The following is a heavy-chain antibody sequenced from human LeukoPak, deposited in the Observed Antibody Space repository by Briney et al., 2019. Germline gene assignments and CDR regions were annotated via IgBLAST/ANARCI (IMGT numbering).Heavy chain of an antibody. V-gene: IGHV4-59*01. CDR2: IYYSGST. D-gene: IGHD3-3*01. CDR3: ARDSNGFGFWSGYYDY. Sequence: SETLSLTCTVSGGSISGYYWSWIRQPPGKGLEWIGYIYYSGSTNYNPSLKSRVTISVDTSKNQFSLKLSSVTAADTAVYYCARDSNGFGFWSGYYDYWGQGTLVTVSS. CDR1: GGSISGYY. J-gene: IGHJ4*02.